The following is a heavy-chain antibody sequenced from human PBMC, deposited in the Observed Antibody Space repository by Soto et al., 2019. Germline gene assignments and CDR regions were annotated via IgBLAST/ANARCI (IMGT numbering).Heavy chain of an antibody. Sequence: SETLSLTCAVSGDSISSGGFSWSWNRQPPGKGLEWIGYIYHSGTSFYNPSLKSRVTISVDGSKNQFSLKVNSVTAADTAVYYCARLGAYYQSLDPWGPGTLVTAPQ. D-gene: IGHD2-21*01. CDR1: GDSISSGGFS. CDR2: IYHSGTS. CDR3: ARLGAYYQSLDP. J-gene: IGHJ5*02. V-gene: IGHV4-30-2*01.